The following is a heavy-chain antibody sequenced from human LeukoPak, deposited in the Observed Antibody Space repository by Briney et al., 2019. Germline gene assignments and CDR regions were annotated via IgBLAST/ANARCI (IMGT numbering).Heavy chain of an antibody. CDR3: ARDWALPKVGATDY. D-gene: IGHD1-26*01. J-gene: IGHJ4*02. Sequence: GGSLRLSCAASGFTFSSYGMHWVRQAPGKGLEWVAVIWYDGSNKYYADSVKGRFTISRDNSKNTLYLQMNSLRAEDTAVYYCARDWALPKVGATDYWGQGTLVTVSS. CDR1: GFTFSSYG. V-gene: IGHV3-33*01. CDR2: IWYDGSNK.